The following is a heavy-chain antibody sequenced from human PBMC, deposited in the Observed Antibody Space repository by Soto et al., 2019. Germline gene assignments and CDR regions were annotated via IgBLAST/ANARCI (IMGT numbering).Heavy chain of an antibody. CDR1: GYTFTSYG. CDR2: ISAYNGNT. D-gene: IGHD6-19*01. J-gene: IGHJ6*03. V-gene: IGHV1-18*01. Sequence: ASVKVSCKASGYTFTSYGISWVRQAPGQGLEWMGWISAYNGNTNYAQKLQGRVTMTTDTSTSTAYMELRSLRSDDTAVYYCARLGGEQWLVLHYYMDVWGKGTTVNVSS. CDR3: ARLGGEQWLVLHYYMDV.